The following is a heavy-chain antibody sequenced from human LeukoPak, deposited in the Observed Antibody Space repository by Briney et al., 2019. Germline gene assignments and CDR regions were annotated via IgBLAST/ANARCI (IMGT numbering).Heavy chain of an antibody. J-gene: IGHJ4*02. CDR3: ARAIGLVAAY. D-gene: IGHD5-12*01. CDR2: INHSGST. V-gene: IGHV4-34*01. Sequence: GSLRLSCAASGFTFSSYTMNWVRQAPGKGLEWIGEINHSGSTNYNPSLKSRVTISVDTSKNQFSLKLSSVTAADTAVYYCARAIGLVAAYWGQGTLVTVSS. CDR1: GFTFSSYT.